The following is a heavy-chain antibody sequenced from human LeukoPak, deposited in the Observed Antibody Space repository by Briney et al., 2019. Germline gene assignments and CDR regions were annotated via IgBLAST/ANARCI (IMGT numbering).Heavy chain of an antibody. Sequence: LWASVKVSCKASGYTFTSYGISWVRQAPGQGLEWMGWISAYNGNTNYAQKLQGRVTMTTDTSTSTAYMELRSLRSDDTAVYYLAGGRRGGLSAILGGLFASYYTSYYMDVWAEGPRSPS. CDR3: AGGRRGGLSAILGGLFASYYTSYYMDV. D-gene: IGHD3-3*01. CDR2: ISAYNGNT. CDR1: GYTFTSYG. V-gene: IGHV1-18*01. J-gene: IGHJ6*03.